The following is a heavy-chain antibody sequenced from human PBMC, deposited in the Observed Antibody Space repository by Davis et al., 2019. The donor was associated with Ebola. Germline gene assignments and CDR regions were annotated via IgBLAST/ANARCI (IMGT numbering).Heavy chain of an antibody. CDR2: IYYSGST. CDR3: ARVRVAATTNWFDP. Sequence: MPSETLSLTCTVSGGSISSYYWSWIRQPPGKGLEWIGYIYYSGSTNYNPSLKSRATISVDTSKNQFSLKLSSVTAADTAVYYCARVRVAATTNWFDPWGQGTLVTVSS. D-gene: IGHD2-15*01. J-gene: IGHJ5*02. CDR1: GGSISSYY. V-gene: IGHV4-59*08.